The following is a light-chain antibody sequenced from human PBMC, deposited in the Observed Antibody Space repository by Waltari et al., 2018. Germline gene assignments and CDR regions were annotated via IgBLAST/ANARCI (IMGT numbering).Light chain of an antibody. CDR1: QSVSSY. CDR2: DAS. Sequence: EIVLTQSPATLSLSPGARATLSCRASQSVSSYLAWYQQKPGQAPRLLIYDASNRATGIPARFSGSGSGTDFTLTISSLEPEDFAVYYSQQRSNWPPWTFGQGTKVEIK. J-gene: IGKJ1*01. CDR3: QQRSNWPPWT. V-gene: IGKV3-11*01.